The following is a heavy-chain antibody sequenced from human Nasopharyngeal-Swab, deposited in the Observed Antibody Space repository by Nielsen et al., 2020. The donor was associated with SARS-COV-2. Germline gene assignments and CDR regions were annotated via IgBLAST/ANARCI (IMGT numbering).Heavy chain of an antibody. J-gene: IGHJ4*02. D-gene: IGHD3-9*01. V-gene: IGHV2-70*01. CDR1: GFSLSTSGMC. Sequence: SGPTLVKPTQTLTLTCTFSGFSLSTSGMCVSWIRQPPGKALEWLALSDLDDDKYYSTSLKTRLTISKDTSKNQVVLTMTNMDPVDTATYYCARIRYDILTGYYIGFDYWGQGTLVTVSS. CDR2: SDLDDDK. CDR3: ARIRYDILTGYYIGFDY.